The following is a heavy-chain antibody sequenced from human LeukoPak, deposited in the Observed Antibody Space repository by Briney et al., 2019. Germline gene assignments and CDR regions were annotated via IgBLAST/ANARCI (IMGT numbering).Heavy chain of an antibody. CDR1: GGSISSYY. CDR3: ARGYYGSGSNHDAFDI. J-gene: IGHJ3*02. V-gene: IGHV4-59*01. D-gene: IGHD3-10*01. CDR2: IYYSGST. Sequence: SETLSLTCTVSGGSISSYYWSWIRQPPGKGLEWIGYIYYSGSTNYNPSLKSRVTISVDTSQNQFSLKLSSVTAADTAVYYCARGYYGSGSNHDAFDIWGQGTMVTVSS.